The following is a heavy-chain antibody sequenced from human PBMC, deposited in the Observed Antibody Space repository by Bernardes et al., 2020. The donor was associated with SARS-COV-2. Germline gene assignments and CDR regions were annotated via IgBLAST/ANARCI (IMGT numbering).Heavy chain of an antibody. D-gene: IGHD3-22*01. Sequence: GGSLRLSCAASGFTFSSYAMSWVRQAPGKGLEWVSAISGSGGSTYYADSVKGRFTISRDNSKNTLYLQMNSLRAEDTAVYYCAKGGLYYYDSSHFDYWGQGTLVTVSS. CDR3: AKGGLYYYDSSHFDY. CDR1: GFTFSSYA. CDR2: ISGSGGST. J-gene: IGHJ4*02. V-gene: IGHV3-23*01.